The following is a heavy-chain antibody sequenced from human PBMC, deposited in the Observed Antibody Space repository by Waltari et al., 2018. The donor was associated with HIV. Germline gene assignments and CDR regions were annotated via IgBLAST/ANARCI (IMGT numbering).Heavy chain of an antibody. CDR2: ISGSGDNR. J-gene: IGHJ5*02. V-gene: IGHV3-23*01. CDR1: GSSFSIYA. CDR3: TKDPVTAVGNINWFDP. Sequence: EVQLLESGGGLVQPGGSLRLSCRASGSSFSIYASNWVRPAPGKGLEWVSGISGSGDNRYYADSVKGRFTISRDNSKNKVFLQMKSLRPEDTAFYYCTKDPVTAVGNINWFDPWGQGTLVTVSS. D-gene: IGHD6-13*01.